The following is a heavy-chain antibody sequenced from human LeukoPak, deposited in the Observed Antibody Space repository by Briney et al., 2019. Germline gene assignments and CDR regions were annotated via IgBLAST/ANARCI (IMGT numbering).Heavy chain of an antibody. J-gene: IGHJ4*02. CDR3: AKDRSWVSDFLDY. V-gene: IGHV3-74*03. D-gene: IGHD3-16*01. Sequence: GGSLRLSCAASGFTFSSYWMYWVRQAPGKGLVWVSRVNGDGSYTMYADSVKGRFTISRDNSKNTLYLQMNSLRAEDTAVYYCAKDRSWVSDFLDYWGQGTLVTVPS. CDR2: VNGDGSYT. CDR1: GFTFSSYW.